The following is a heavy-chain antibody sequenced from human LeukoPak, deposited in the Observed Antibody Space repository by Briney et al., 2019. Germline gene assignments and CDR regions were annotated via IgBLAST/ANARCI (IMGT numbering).Heavy chain of an antibody. V-gene: IGHV3-23*01. J-gene: IGHJ4*02. CDR2: ISGSGGRI. D-gene: IGHD1-1*01. CDR3: AKNPRLEGWIYFDS. Sequence: PGGSLRLSCAASGFTFSSYSMSWVRQAPGKGLEWVSSISGSGGRIDYADSVKGRFTISRDNSKNTLSLQMNSLTAEDTAVYHCAKNPRLEGWIYFDSWGQGILVTVSS. CDR1: GFTFSSYS.